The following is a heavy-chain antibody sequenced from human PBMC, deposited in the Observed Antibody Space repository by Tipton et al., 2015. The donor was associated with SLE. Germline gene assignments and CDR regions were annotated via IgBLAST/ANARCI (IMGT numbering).Heavy chain of an antibody. V-gene: IGHV4-34*01. CDR2: INHSGST. Sequence: TLSLTCAAYGGSFSGYYWSWIRQPPGKGLEWIGEINHSGSTNYNPSLKSRVTISVDTSKNQFSLKLSSVTAADTAVYYCARGKGIADRYFDLWGRGTLVTVSS. D-gene: IGHD6-13*01. J-gene: IGHJ2*01. CDR3: ARGKGIADRYFDL. CDR1: GGSFSGYY.